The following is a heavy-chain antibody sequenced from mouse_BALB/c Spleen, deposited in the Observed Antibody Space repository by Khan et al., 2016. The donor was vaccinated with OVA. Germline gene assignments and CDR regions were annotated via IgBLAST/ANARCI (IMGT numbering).Heavy chain of an antibody. CDR2: ISSGSSTI. CDR3: ARDYYRYDEGAYYFDY. D-gene: IGHD2-14*01. CDR1: GFTFSNFG. Sequence: EVQLVESGGGLVQPGGSRKLSCAAAGFTFSNFGMHWVRQAPEKGLEWVAYISSGSSTIYYADTVKGRFTISRDNPKNTLFLQMTSLRSEDTAMYYCARDYYRYDEGAYYFDYWGQGTTLTVSS. J-gene: IGHJ2*01. V-gene: IGHV5-17*02.